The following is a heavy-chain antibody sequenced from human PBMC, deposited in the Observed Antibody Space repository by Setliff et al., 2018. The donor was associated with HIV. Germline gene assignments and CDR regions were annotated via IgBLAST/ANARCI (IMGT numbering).Heavy chain of an antibody. Sequence: SETLSLTCTVSGDSVRSRSYYWSWIRQLPGKGPEWIGYIYYSGSTNYNPSLKSRVTISVDTSKNHFSLKLRSVTAADTAVYYWAQLGMVDDFDYWGQGTLVTVSS. V-gene: IGHV4-61*03. CDR1: GDSVRSRSYY. J-gene: IGHJ4*02. CDR2: IYYSGST. CDR3: AQLGMVDDFDY. D-gene: IGHD1-1*01.